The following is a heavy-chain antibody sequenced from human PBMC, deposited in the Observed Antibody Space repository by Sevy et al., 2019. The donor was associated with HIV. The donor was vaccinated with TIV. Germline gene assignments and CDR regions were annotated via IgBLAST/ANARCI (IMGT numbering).Heavy chain of an antibody. J-gene: IGHJ4*02. V-gene: IGHV3-30*04. Sequence: WGSLRLSCAASGFTFSDYDMHWVRQAPGKGLEWVAVMSHDGNYKNHADSVKVRFTISRDNFKNTLYLQMNSLRVEDTAVYFCARLFSCGGDCYYLDYWGQGAPVTVSS. CDR3: ARLFSCGGDCYYLDY. CDR1: GFTFSDYD. CDR2: MSHDGNYK. D-gene: IGHD2-21*02.